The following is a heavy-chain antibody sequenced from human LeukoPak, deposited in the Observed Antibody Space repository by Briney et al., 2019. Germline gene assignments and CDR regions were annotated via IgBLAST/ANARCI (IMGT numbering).Heavy chain of an antibody. D-gene: IGHD6-13*01. CDR2: IYYSGST. Sequence: SETLSLTCTVSGGSISSSSYYWRWIRQPPGKGLEWLGSIYYSGSTYYNPSLKSRVTISVDTSKNQFSLKLSSVTAADTAVYYCASGIAAAGGCNYWGQGTLVTVSS. CDR1: GGSISSSSYY. V-gene: IGHV4-39*01. CDR3: ASGIAAAGGCNY. J-gene: IGHJ4*02.